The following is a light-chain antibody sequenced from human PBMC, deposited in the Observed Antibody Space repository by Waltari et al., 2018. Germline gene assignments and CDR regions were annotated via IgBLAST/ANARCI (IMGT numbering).Light chain of an antibody. CDR3: QQSYSMPRT. J-gene: IGKJ2*01. CDR2: AAS. CDR1: QSVDNY. V-gene: IGKV1-39*01. Sequence: DLQMTQSPSSLSASVGDRVAITCRASQSVDNYLNWYRQRPGKAPELLIYAASSLQGGVPSRFTGSGYGTDFTLTISSLQSEDFATYYCQQSYSMPRTFGQGTKLEI.